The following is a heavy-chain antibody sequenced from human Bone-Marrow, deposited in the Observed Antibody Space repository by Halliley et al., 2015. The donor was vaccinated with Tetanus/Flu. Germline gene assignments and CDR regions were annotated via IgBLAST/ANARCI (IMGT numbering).Heavy chain of an antibody. D-gene: IGHD3-10*01. Sequence: TLSLTYAVSGGSISSGGYYWSWIRQPPGKGLEWIGYIYYSGSTYYNPSLKSRVTISVDTSKNQFSLKLSSVTAADTAVYYCARMYVHKGEAMDVWGQGTTVTVSS. J-gene: IGHJ6*02. CDR1: GGSISSGGYY. CDR2: IYYSGST. CDR3: ARMYVHKGEAMDV. V-gene: IGHV4-30-4*01.